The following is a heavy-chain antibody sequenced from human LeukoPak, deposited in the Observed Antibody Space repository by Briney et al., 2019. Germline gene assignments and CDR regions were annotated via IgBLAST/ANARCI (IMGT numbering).Heavy chain of an antibody. D-gene: IGHD3-22*01. Sequence: PGGSLRLFCAASGFTFSSYAMSWVRQAPGKGLEWVSAISGSGGSTYYADSVKGRFTISRDNSKNTLYLQMNSLRAEDTAVYYCAKDPHYYDSSGLEYFDYWGQGTLVTVSS. CDR2: ISGSGGST. CDR1: GFTFSSYA. J-gene: IGHJ4*02. V-gene: IGHV3-23*01. CDR3: AKDPHYYDSSGLEYFDY.